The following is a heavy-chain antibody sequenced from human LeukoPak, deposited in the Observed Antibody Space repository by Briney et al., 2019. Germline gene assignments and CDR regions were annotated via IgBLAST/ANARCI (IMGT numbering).Heavy chain of an antibody. J-gene: IGHJ4*02. CDR2: IYTSGST. CDR3: ARANDYGDYFDY. CDR1: GGSISSGSYY. V-gene: IGHV4-61*02. D-gene: IGHD4-17*01. Sequence: SETLSLTCTVSGGSISSGSYYWSWIRQPAGKGLEWIGRIYTSGSTNYNPSLKSRVTISVDTSKNQFSLKLSSVTAADTAVYYCARANDYGDYFDYWGQGTLVTVSS.